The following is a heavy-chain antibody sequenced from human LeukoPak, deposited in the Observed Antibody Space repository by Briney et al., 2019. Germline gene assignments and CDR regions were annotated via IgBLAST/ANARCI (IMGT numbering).Heavy chain of an antibody. J-gene: IGHJ3*02. CDR3: AKIQGWFNAAFHI. Sequence: ASVTVSFKASGYTFTGYYMHWVRQATGQGLEWMGWMNPNSGNTGYAQKFQGRVTITRNTSISTAYMELSSLRSEDTAVYYCAKIQGWFNAAFHIGGQGTMVTVSS. V-gene: IGHV1-8*03. CDR2: MNPNSGNT. CDR1: GYTFTGYY. D-gene: IGHD6-19*01.